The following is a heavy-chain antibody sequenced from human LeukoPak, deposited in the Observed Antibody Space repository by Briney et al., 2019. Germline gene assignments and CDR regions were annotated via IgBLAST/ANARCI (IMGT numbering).Heavy chain of an antibody. CDR1: GYSFTAYY. V-gene: IGHV1-2*02. Sequence: ASVKVSCKASGYSFTAYYMHWVRQAPGQGLEWMGWINPNSGGTNYAQKFQGRVTMTRDTSISTAYMELSRLRSDDTAVYYCAREGGSSGWYDSYFDYWGQGTLVTVSS. CDR3: AREGGSSGWYDSYFDY. J-gene: IGHJ4*02. D-gene: IGHD6-19*01. CDR2: INPNSGGT.